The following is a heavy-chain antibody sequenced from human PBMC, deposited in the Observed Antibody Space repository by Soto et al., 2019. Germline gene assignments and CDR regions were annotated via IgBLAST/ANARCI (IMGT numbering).Heavy chain of an antibody. V-gene: IGHV3-74*01. CDR3: ARSHDYGAFGSDY. D-gene: IGHD4-17*01. J-gene: IGHJ4*02. CDR1: GFTFSAYW. Sequence: GGSLRLSCAASGFTFSAYWMHWVRQAPGKGLMWVSRINSDGSTTDYADSVKGRFTISRDNAKNTLYLQMNSLRAEDTAVYYCARSHDYGAFGSDYWGQGT. CDR2: INSDGSTT.